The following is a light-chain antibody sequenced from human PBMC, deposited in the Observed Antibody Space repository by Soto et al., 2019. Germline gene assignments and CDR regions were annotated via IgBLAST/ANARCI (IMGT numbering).Light chain of an antibody. CDR2: DAS. V-gene: IGKV1-5*01. Sequence: DIQMTQSPSTLSASVGDRVTITCLASKSISSWLAWYQQKPGKAPRVLIYDASSLAGGVPSRFSGGGSGTEFTLTISSLQPDDFAPYYCQQYNSYWTFGQGTMVEIK. CDR1: KSISSW. CDR3: QQYNSYWT. J-gene: IGKJ1*01.